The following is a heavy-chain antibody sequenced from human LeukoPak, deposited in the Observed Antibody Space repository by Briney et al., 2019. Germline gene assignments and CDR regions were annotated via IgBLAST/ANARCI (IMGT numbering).Heavy chain of an antibody. Sequence: ASVKVSCKASGYSFTNYGIGWLRQAPGQGLEWLGWISAYNGHTNYAQKLQGRVTMTTDTSTSTAYMELRGLRSDDTAVYYCARDFSTYWFDPWGQGTLVTVSS. CDR3: ARDFSTYWFDP. V-gene: IGHV1-18*01. J-gene: IGHJ5*02. D-gene: IGHD5/OR15-5a*01. CDR1: GYSFTNYG. CDR2: ISAYNGHT.